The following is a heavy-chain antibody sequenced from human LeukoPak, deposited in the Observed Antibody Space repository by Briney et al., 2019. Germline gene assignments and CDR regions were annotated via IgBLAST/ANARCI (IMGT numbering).Heavy chain of an antibody. CDR1: GFIFSSYG. CDR3: VRDGGAGFDY. Sequence: GGSLRLSCATSGFIFSSYGMHWVRQAPGKGLEWVAVIWYDGSNKYYADSVKGRFTISRDDSKNTLYLQMDSLRAEDTAVYCCVRDGGAGFDYWGQGTLVTVSS. J-gene: IGHJ4*02. D-gene: IGHD1-14*01. CDR2: IWYDGSNK. V-gene: IGHV3-33*01.